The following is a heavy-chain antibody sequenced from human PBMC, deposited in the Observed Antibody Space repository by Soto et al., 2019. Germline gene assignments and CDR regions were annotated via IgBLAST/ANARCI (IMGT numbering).Heavy chain of an antibody. V-gene: IGHV1-46*01. CDR3: ARGGRVVDTGIGYYYYHAMDV. CDR2: FNPTGDTA. D-gene: IGHD5-18*01. CDR1: GYTFTSYY. J-gene: IGHJ6*02. Sequence: ASVKVSCKASGYTFTSYYIHWVRQAPGQGLEWMGIFNPTGDTASYAQKLQGRVTMTRDTSTGTAYMELGSLRSEDTAVYYCARGGRVVDTGIGYYYYHAMDVWGQGTTVTVSS.